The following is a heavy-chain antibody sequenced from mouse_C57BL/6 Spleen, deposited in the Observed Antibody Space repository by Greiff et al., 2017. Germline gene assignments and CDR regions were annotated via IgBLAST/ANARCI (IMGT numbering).Heavy chain of an antibody. D-gene: IGHD3-3*01. CDR2: TFNSGIT. V-gene: IGHV3-3*01. J-gene: IGHJ4*01. Sequence: EVQLQQSGPSLVRPSQTLSLTCTVTGFSINSDCYWIWIRQFPGNKLEYIGSTFNSGITYYNPSLGSRTYITRDTSKNQFSLKLSSVTTEDTATYYCARGGQERYAMDYWGQGTSVTVSS. CDR1: GFSINSDCY. CDR3: ARGGQERYAMDY.